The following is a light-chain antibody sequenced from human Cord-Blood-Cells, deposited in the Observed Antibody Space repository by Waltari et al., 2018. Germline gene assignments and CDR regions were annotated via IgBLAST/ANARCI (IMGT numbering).Light chain of an antibody. Sequence: QSALTQPPSASGSPGQSVTISCTGTSSDVGGYNYVSWYQQHPGKAPKLMIYEVSKRPEGVPDRFSGAKSGNTASLTVSGRQAEDEADYYCSSYAGSNNYVFGTGTKVTVL. J-gene: IGLJ1*01. CDR3: SSYAGSNNYV. CDR2: EVS. CDR1: SSDVGGYNY. V-gene: IGLV2-8*01.